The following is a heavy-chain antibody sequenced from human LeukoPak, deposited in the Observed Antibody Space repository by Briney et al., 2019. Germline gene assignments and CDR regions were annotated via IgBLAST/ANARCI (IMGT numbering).Heavy chain of an antibody. D-gene: IGHD3-10*01. CDR2: IYYSGST. CDR3: ARDRLWFGGFDP. V-gene: IGHV4-30-4*08. J-gene: IGHJ5*02. CDR1: GGSISSGDYY. Sequence: SQTLSLTCTVSGGSISSGDYYWSWIRQPPGKGLEWIGYIYYSGSTYYNPSLKSRVTMSVDTSKNQFSLKLTSVTAADTAVYYCARDRLWFGGFDPWGQGTLVTVSS.